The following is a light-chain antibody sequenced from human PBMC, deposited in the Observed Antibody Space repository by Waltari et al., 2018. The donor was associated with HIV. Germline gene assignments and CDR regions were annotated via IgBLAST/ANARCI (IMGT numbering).Light chain of an antibody. CDR2: GNT. V-gene: IGLV1-44*01. CDR3: AAWDDSLNGVV. J-gene: IGLJ2*01. Sequence: QSVLTQPPSASGTPGQRVTISCSGRSSNIGSNTVNWCQQLPGTAPKPLIYGNTQRPSGVPDRFSVSQSGTSASLAISGLQSEDESDYYCAAWDDSLNGVVFGGGTKLTVL. CDR1: SSNIGSNT.